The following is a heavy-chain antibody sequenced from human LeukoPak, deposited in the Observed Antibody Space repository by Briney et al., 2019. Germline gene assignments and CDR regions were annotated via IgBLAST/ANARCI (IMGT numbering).Heavy chain of an antibody. Sequence: GSLRLPCSASGFTFRSYWMHWVRQAPGQGLGWVAFIPYDGSNKYYADSVKGRFTISRDNSKNTLYLQMNSLRAEDTAVYYCAKDRITIFGVDNYYYYMDVWGKGTTVTVSS. D-gene: IGHD3-3*01. CDR1: GFTFRSYW. J-gene: IGHJ6*03. CDR2: IPYDGSNK. CDR3: AKDRITIFGVDNYYYYMDV. V-gene: IGHV3-30*02.